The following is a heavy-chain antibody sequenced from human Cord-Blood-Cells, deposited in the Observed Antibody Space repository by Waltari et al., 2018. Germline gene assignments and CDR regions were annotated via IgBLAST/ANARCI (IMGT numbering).Heavy chain of an antibody. CDR1: GRSISSSSYY. J-gene: IGHJ5*02. CDR3: ARRAGIAARNWFDP. Sequence: QLQLQESVPGMVTPSETLSITCTVSGRSISSSSYYWGWIPQPPGKGLEWIGRIYYRGSTCYTPSLKSRVTISVDTSKSEFCLKLSSVTAADTAVYYCARRAGIAARNWFDPWGQGTLVTVSS. D-gene: IGHD6-6*01. V-gene: IGHV4-39*01. CDR2: IYYRGST.